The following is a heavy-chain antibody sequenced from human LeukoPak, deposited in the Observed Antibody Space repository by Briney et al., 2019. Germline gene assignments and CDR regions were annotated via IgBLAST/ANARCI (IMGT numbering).Heavy chain of an antibody. D-gene: IGHD3-22*01. CDR1: GGTFSSYA. V-gene: IGHV1-69*06. Sequence: ASVKVSCKASGGTFSSYAISWVRQAPGQGLEWMGGIIPIFGTANYAQKFQGRVTITADKSTSTAYMELSSLRSEDTAVYYCARQQSGGLYDSSGAENWFDPWGQGTLVTVSS. J-gene: IGHJ5*02. CDR2: IIPIFGTA. CDR3: ARQQSGGLYDSSGAENWFDP.